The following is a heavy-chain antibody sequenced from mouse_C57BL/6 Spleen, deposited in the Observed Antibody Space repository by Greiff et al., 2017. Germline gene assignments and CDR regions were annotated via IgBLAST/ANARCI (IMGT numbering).Heavy chain of an antibody. D-gene: IGHD2-13*01. CDR2: IDPETGGT. J-gene: IGHJ4*01. CDR1: GYTFTDYE. Sequence: QVQLQQSGAELVRPGASVTLSCKASGYTFTDYEMHWVKQTPVHGLEWIGAIDPETGGTAYNQKFQGKAILTADKSSSTAYMELRSLTSEDAAVYYCTRYLTKGGMDYWGQGTSCIGSS. V-gene: IGHV1-15*01. CDR3: TRYLTKGGMDY.